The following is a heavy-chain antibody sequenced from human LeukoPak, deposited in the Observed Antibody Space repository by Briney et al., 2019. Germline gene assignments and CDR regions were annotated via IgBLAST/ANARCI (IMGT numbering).Heavy chain of an antibody. CDR2: IYPGDSDT. V-gene: IGHV5-51*01. CDR3: ARIAYYYDSSGYMGY. J-gene: IGHJ4*02. D-gene: IGHD3-22*01. CDR1: GYSFSSHW. Sequence: GESLKISCKGSGYSFSSHWIVWVRQMPGKGLEWMGIIYPGDSDTRYSPSFQGQVTISADKSISTAYLQWSSLKASDTAMYYCARIAYYYDSSGYMGYWGQGTLVTVSS.